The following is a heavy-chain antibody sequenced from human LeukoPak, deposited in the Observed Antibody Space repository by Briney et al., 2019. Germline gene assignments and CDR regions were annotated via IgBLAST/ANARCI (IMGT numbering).Heavy chain of an antibody. CDR2: MYYSGST. Sequence: SETLSLTCTVSGGSVSSGSYYWSWIRQPPGKGLDWIGYMYYSGSTSYNPSLKSRVTISVDTSKNQFSLKLSSVAAADTAVYYCARDFYYDSSGYYDALDIWGQGTMVTVSS. V-gene: IGHV4-61*01. CDR1: GGSVSSGSYY. CDR3: ARDFYYDSSGYYDALDI. D-gene: IGHD3-22*01. J-gene: IGHJ3*02.